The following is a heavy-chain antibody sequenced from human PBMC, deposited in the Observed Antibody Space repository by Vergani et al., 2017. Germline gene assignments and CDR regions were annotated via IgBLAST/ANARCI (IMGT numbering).Heavy chain of an antibody. CDR2: ISWDGGSI. D-gene: IGHD6-6*01. V-gene: IGHV3-43*01. CDR1: GFTFDDYT. J-gene: IGHJ4*02. CDR3: AKDWGIAARSAHFDY. Sequence: EVQLVESGGVVVQPGGSLRLSCAASGFTFDDYTMHWVRQAPGKGLEWVSLISWDGGSIYYADSVKGRFTISRDNSKNSLYLQMNSLRTEDTALYYCAKDWGIAARSAHFDYWGQGTLVTVSS.